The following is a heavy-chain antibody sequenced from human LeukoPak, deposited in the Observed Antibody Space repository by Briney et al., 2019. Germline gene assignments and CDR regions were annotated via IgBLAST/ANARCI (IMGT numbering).Heavy chain of an antibody. CDR3: AGYGPPLDYYFDY. Sequence: ASVKVSCKASGGTFSSYAISWVRQAPGQGLEWMGGIIPIFGTANYAQKFQSRVTITTDESTSTAYMELSSLRSEDTAVYYCAGYGPPLDYYFDYWGQGTLVTVSS. V-gene: IGHV1-69*05. CDR1: GGTFSSYA. J-gene: IGHJ4*02. CDR2: IIPIFGTA. D-gene: IGHD3-10*01.